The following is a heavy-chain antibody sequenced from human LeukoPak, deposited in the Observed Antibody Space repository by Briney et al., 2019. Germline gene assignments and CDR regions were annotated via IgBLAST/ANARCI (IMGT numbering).Heavy chain of an antibody. D-gene: IGHD2-2*01. Sequence: SETLSLTCAVYGGSFRGYYWSWIRQPPGKGLEWIGEISHSGSTNYNPYLKSRVTISVGTSKNQFSLKMSSVTAADTAVYYCAGAPFFPYCSSTSCYHHAFDIWGQGTMVTVSS. V-gene: IGHV4-34*01. CDR2: ISHSGST. J-gene: IGHJ3*02. CDR3: AGAPFFPYCSSTSCYHHAFDI. CDR1: GGSFRGYY.